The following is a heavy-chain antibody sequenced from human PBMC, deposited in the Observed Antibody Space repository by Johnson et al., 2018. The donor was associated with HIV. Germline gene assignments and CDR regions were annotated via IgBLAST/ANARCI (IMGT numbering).Heavy chain of an antibody. CDR1: GFTFSSYG. Sequence: VQLVESGGGVVQPGGSLRLSCAASGFTFSSYGMHWVRQAPGKGLEWVAFIRYDGSNKYYADSVKGRFTISTDTSKNTLYLQMNALRAEDTAVYYCAKGGGGGGSSGDGGVFDIWGQGTMVTVSS. V-gene: IGHV3-30*02. J-gene: IGHJ3*02. CDR3: AKGGGGGGSSGDGGVFDI. D-gene: IGHD6-13*01. CDR2: IRYDGSNK.